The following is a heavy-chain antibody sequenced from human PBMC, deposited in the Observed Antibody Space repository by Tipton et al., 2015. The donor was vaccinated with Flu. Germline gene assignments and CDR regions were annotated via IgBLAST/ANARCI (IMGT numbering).Heavy chain of an antibody. V-gene: IGHV3-48*01. CDR1: GFTFSSYS. CDR2: ISSSSSTI. J-gene: IGHJ3*02. Sequence: SLRLSCAASGFTFSSYSMNWVRQAPGKGLEWVSYISSSSSTIYYADSVKGRFTISRDNAKNSLYLQMNSLRAEDTAVYYCARDKSGWYGDAFDIWGQGTMVTVSS. D-gene: IGHD6-19*01. CDR3: ARDKSGWYGDAFDI.